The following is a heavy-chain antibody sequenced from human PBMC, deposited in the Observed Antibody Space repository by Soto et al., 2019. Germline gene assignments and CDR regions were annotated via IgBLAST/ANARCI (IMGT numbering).Heavy chain of an antibody. CDR1: GFTFSNAW. J-gene: IGHJ4*02. D-gene: IGHD5-18*01. CDR2: IKSKTDGGTT. Sequence: EVQLVESGGGLVKPGGSLRLSCAASGFTFSNAWMNWVRQAPGKGLEWVGRIKSKTDGGTTDYAAPVKGRFTISRDDSKNTLYLQMNSLKTEDTAVYYCTTGSRDTAMLLKYWGQGTLVTVSS. CDR3: TTGSRDTAMLLKY. V-gene: IGHV3-15*07.